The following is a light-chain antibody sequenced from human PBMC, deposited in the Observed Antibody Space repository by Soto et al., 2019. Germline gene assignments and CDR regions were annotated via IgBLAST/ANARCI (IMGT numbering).Light chain of an antibody. V-gene: IGKV1-39*01. CDR3: QQYDSSPRT. CDR1: QSISSY. CDR2: GAS. J-gene: IGKJ1*01. Sequence: DIQMTQSPSSLSASVGDRVTITCRASQSISSYLGWYQQKPGKAPKLLIYGASSWQSGVPSRFSGSGSGTDFTLTISRLQPEDFATYYCQQYDSSPRTFGQGTKVDIK.